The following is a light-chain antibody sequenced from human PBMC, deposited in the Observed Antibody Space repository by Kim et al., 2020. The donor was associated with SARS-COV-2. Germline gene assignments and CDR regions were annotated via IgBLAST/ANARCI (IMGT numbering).Light chain of an antibody. J-gene: IGKJ4*01. Sequence: SASVGDRVTITCRASQNINNYLNWYQQKPGKAPKLLIFAASSLQSGVPSRFSGSGSGPDFTLTISSLQPEDFATYYCQQSYSTVTFGGGTKVEIK. CDR3: QQSYSTVT. CDR2: AAS. V-gene: IGKV1-39*01. CDR1: QNINNY.